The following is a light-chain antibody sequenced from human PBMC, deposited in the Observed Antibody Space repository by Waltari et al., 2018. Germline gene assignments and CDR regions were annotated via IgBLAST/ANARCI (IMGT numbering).Light chain of an antibody. V-gene: IGKV3-11*01. Sequence: DIVLTQSPAILSLSPGERASLSCRASQSVTIYLAWYQQRPCQAPRLLIYDTSNRATGIPARFSGSGFGTDFTLTISSLEPEDFAVYYCQQRRNWPLTFGGGTKVEIK. CDR1: QSVTIY. CDR2: DTS. J-gene: IGKJ4*01. CDR3: QQRRNWPLT.